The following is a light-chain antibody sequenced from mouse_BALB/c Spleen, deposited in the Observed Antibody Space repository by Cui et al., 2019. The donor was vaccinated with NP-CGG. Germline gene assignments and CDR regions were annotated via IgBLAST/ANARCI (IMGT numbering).Light chain of an antibody. CDR1: TGAVTTSNY. V-gene: IGLV1*01. J-gene: IGLJ1*01. CDR3: ALWYSNHWV. CDR2: GTN. Sequence: QAVVTQESALTPSPGETVTPLCAPSTGAVTTSNYANWVQEKPDHLFTGLIGGTNNRAPGVPARFSGSLIGDKAALTITGAQTEDEAIYFCALWYSNHWVFGGGTKLTVL.